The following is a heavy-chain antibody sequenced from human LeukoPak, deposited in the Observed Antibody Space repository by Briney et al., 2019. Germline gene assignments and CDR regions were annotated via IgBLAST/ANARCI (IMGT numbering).Heavy chain of an antibody. CDR2: IYSGGST. Sequence: PGGSLRLSCAASGFTVSSNYMSWVRQAPGKGLEWVSVIYSGGSTYYADSVKGRFTISRDNSKNTLYLQMNSLRAEDTAVYYCARTETPYYYDSSGYYFDYWGQGTLVTVSS. CDR1: GFTVSSNY. D-gene: IGHD3-22*01. V-gene: IGHV3-53*01. J-gene: IGHJ4*02. CDR3: ARTETPYYYDSSGYYFDY.